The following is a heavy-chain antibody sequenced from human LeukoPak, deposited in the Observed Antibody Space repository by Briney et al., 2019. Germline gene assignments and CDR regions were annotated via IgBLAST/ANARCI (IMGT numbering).Heavy chain of an antibody. CDR2: IYYSGTT. D-gene: IGHD6-25*01. V-gene: IGHV4-39*07. CDR1: GDSILTRTYY. Sequence: PSETLSLTCTVSGDSILTRTYYWGWIRQPPGKGLEWIGSIYYSGTTHYNPSLKSRVTISVDTSKNQFSLKLSSVTAADTAVYYCAVGLAFDIWGQGTMVTVSS. CDR3: AVGLAFDI. J-gene: IGHJ3*02.